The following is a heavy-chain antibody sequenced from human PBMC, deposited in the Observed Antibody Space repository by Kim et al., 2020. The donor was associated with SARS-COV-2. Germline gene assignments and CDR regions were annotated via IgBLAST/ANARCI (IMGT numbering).Heavy chain of an antibody. Sequence: GGSLRLSCSASGFTFSSYAMHWVRQAPGKGLEYVSAISSNGGSTYYADSVKGRFTISRDNSKNTLYLQMSSLRAEDTAVYYCVKDWGNRQLCGGDCYPGLYYFDYWGQGTLVTVSS. CDR1: GFTFSSYA. J-gene: IGHJ4*02. D-gene: IGHD2-21*01. CDR3: VKDWGNRQLCGGDCYPGLYYFDY. V-gene: IGHV3-64D*06. CDR2: ISSNGGST.